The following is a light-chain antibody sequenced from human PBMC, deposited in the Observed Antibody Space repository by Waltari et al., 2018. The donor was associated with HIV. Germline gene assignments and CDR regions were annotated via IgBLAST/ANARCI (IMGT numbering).Light chain of an antibody. V-gene: IGLV1-47*01. CDR3: AAWGDSLTSFV. CDR1: SSNIGSNY. J-gene: IGLJ1*01. CDR2: RNN. Sequence: QSVLTQPPSASETPGQRVTISCSGSSSNIGSNYVYWYQHLPGTAPKLLIYRNNQRPSGVPDLFSGSKSGTAASLAIIGLRSEDEADYYCAAWGDSLTSFVFGTGTKVTVL.